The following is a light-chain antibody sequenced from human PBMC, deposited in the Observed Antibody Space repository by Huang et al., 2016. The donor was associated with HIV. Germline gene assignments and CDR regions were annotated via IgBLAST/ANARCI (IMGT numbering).Light chain of an antibody. V-gene: IGKV3-15*01. CDR1: QSVTSN. Sequence: EIVMTQSPATLSVSPGERATLSCRASQSVTSNLAWYQQKPGPAPRLLIYGASTRATGIPARFSGSGSGTEFTLTISSLQSEDFAVYYCQRYDNWPKFTFGPGTKVDIK. CDR3: QRYDNWPKFT. J-gene: IGKJ3*01. CDR2: GAS.